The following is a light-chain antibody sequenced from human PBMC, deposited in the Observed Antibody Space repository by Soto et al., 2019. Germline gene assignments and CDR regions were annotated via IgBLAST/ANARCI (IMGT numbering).Light chain of an antibody. CDR3: TSYTGIITLDV. CDR2: EVS. J-gene: IGLJ1*01. CDR1: SSDVGGYNY. Sequence: QSALTQPASVSGSPGQSITISCTGTSSDVGGYNYVSWYQQHPGKAPKLVIYEVSNRPSGVSNRSSGSKSGNTASLTISGLQAEDEADYYCTSYTGIITLDVFGTGTKVTVL. V-gene: IGLV2-14*01.